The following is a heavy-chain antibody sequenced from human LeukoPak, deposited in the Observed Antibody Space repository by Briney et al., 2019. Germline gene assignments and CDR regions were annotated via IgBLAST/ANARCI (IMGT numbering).Heavy chain of an antibody. Sequence: NPSETLSLTCTVSGGSISSSSTYYWGWIRQPPGKGLEWIGSIYYSRSTYYNPSLKSRVTISADTSKNQFSLKLSSVTAADTALYYCASSQYSSGDAFDIWGQGTMVTVSS. CDR3: ASSQYSSGDAFDI. V-gene: IGHV4-39*01. CDR2: IYYSRST. J-gene: IGHJ3*02. D-gene: IGHD6-19*01. CDR1: GGSISSSSTYY.